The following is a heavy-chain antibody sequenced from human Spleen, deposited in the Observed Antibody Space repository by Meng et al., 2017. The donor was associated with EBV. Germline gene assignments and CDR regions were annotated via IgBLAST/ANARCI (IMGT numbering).Heavy chain of an antibody. CDR1: GFILSNYA. CDR2: ISDDGGND. Sequence: QMYLVEAGVCVVQAGRSLRLSCEVSGFILSNYAMHWVRQAPGKGLEWVAVISDDGGNDYYADSVKGRFTISRDNSKNILYLQMNSLRPEDTAVYYCASEVNDYADQSGFDYWGQGTLVTVSS. D-gene: IGHD4-17*01. CDR3: ASEVNDYADQSGFDY. J-gene: IGHJ4*02. V-gene: IGHV3-30-3*01.